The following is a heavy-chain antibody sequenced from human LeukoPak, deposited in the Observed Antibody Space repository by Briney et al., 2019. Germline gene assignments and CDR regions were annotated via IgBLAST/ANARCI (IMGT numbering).Heavy chain of an antibody. D-gene: IGHD6-13*01. Sequence: DSVKGRFTVSRDSAKSTLYLQIESLKVEDTAVYYCARGTGGAAAGAQDFDYWGQGTLVTVSS. CDR3: ARGTGGAAAGAQDFDY. V-gene: IGHV3-30*07. J-gene: IGHJ4*02.